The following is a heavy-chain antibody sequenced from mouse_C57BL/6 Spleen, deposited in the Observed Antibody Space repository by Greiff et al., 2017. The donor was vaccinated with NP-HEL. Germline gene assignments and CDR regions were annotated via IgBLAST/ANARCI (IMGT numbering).Heavy chain of an antibody. Sequence: QVQLQQPGAELVRPGSSVKLSCKASGYTFTSYWMDWVKQRPGQGLEWIGNIYPSDSETHYNQKFKDKATLAVDKSSSTAYMQLSSLTSEDSAVYYCATYDGYARGYFDYWGQGTTLTVSS. D-gene: IGHD2-3*01. J-gene: IGHJ2*01. CDR3: ATYDGYARGYFDY. V-gene: IGHV1-61*01. CDR2: IYPSDSET. CDR1: GYTFTSYW.